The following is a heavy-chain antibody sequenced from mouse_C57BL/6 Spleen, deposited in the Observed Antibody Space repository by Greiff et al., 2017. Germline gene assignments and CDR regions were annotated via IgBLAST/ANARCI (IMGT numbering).Heavy chain of an antibody. D-gene: IGHD1-1*01. CDR3: TTGYYGSSYSAWFAY. J-gene: IGHJ3*01. V-gene: IGHV14-1*01. CDR2: IDPEDGDT. Sequence: EVQLQQSGAELVRPGASVKLSCTASGFNIKDYYMHWVKQRPEQGLEWIGRIDPEDGDTEYAPKFQGKATMTADTSSNTAYLQLSSLTSEDTAVYYCTTGYYGSSYSAWFAYWGQGTLVNVSA. CDR1: GFNIKDYY.